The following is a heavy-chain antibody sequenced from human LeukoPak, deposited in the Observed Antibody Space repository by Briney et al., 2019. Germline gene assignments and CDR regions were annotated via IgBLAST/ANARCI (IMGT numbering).Heavy chain of an antibody. CDR2: INAGNGNT. D-gene: IGHD3-22*01. Sequence: ASVKVSCKASGYTFTSYAMHWVRQAPGQRLEWMGWINAGNGNTKYSQKLQGRVTMTTDTSTSTAYMELRSLRPEDTAVYYCATDTDYYDSSGYLGYWGQGTLVTVSS. J-gene: IGHJ4*02. V-gene: IGHV1-3*01. CDR3: ATDTDYYDSSGYLGY. CDR1: GYTFTSYA.